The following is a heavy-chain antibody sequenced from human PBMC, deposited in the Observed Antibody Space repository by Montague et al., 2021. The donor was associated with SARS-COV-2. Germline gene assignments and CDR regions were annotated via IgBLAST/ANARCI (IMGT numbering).Heavy chain of an antibody. D-gene: IGHD4-11*01. CDR3: AGKVLTVPADY. Sequence: SETLSLTCAVSGVSITSTNWWSLVRQPPGKGLEWIGEIPYGGIATCNPSLKSRATISMDRSRNLFSLKLSSVTAADTAIYYCAGKVLTVPADYWGQGTLVTVS. CDR1: GVSITSTNW. V-gene: IGHV4-4*02. J-gene: IGHJ4*02. CDR2: IPYGGIA.